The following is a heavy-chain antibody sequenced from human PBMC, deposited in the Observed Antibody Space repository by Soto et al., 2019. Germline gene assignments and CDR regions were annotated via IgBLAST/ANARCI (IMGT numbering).Heavy chain of an antibody. CDR2: VSASGGSP. CDR1: GFSFAGYA. Sequence: GGSLRLSCAASGFSFAGYAMGWVRQAPGKGLEWVSVVSASGGSPHYADSVKGRFTISRDNSRNTLYLQMNSLTADDTALYFCAKGKYILWGGPTFVDCWGQGTLVTVSS. CDR3: AKGKYILWGGPTFVDC. V-gene: IGHV3-23*01. D-gene: IGHD3-3*01. J-gene: IGHJ4*02.